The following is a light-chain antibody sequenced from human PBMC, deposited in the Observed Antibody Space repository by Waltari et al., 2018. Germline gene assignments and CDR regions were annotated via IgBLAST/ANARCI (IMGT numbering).Light chain of an antibody. J-gene: IGLJ1*01. Sequence: QSALTQPPSVSGTPGQSVTISCTGTSSDVGTNNRVSWYQQSPGSAPKLLIYEVTNRPSGVPDRFSGTKSGTPASLTISGLQAEDEADYYCCFYTSRFYVFGPGTKVTVL. CDR1: SSDVGTNNR. CDR3: CFYTSRFYV. CDR2: EVT. V-gene: IGLV2-18*01.